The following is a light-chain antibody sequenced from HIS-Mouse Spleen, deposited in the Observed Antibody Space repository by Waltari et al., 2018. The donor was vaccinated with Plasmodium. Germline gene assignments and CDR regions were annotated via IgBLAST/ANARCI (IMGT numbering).Light chain of an antibody. CDR2: DAS. Sequence: EIVLTHSPATLSLSPGERATLSCRASQRVSSCLAWYQQKPGQAPRRLIYDASNRATGIPARFSGSGSGTDFTLIISSLEPEDFAVYYCQQRSNWPPLTFGGGTKVEIK. CDR1: QRVSSC. J-gene: IGKJ4*01. V-gene: IGKV3-11*01. CDR3: QQRSNWPPLT.